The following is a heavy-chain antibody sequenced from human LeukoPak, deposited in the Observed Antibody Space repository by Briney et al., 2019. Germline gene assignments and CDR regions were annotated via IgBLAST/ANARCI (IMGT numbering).Heavy chain of an antibody. J-gene: IGHJ4*02. CDR1: GYTFTGYY. CDR3: ARVSNYYGSGNFDY. V-gene: IGHV1-2*02. CDR2: INPNSGGT. Sequence: RGASVKVSCKASGYTFTGYYMHWVRQVPGQGLEWMGWINPNSGGTNYAQKFQGRVTMTRDTSISTAYMELSRLRSDDTAVYYCARVSNYYGSGNFDYWGQGTLVTVSS. D-gene: IGHD3-10*01.